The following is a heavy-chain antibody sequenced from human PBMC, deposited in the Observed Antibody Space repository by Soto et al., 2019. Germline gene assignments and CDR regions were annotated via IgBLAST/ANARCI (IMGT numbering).Heavy chain of an antibody. V-gene: IGHV5-51*01. D-gene: IGHD6-13*01. CDR2: IYPEDAGT. CDR3: ARPFDTSNWYGF. J-gene: IGHJ4*02. Sequence: QALKISWKPSGYNFTSYRIGWVRQMPGEGLELMGIIYPEDAGTRYSPSFRGQATISADKSVSAASVQWRSPTASDTPLACRARPFDTSNWYGFWGQVTRVTVSS. CDR1: GYNFTSYR.